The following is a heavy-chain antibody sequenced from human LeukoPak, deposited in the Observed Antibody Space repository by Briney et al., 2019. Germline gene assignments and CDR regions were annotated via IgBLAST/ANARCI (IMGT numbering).Heavy chain of an antibody. CDR2: ISSSGSTI. V-gene: IGHV3-48*03. CDR3: ARDRRGPLSFVRGAWYYYDSSGYYLFDY. Sequence: QPGGSLRLSCAASGFTFSSYEMNWVRQAPGKGLEWVSYISSSGSTIYYADSVKGRFTISRDNAKNSLYLQMNSLRAEDTAVYYCARDRRGPLSFVRGAWYYYDSSGYYLFDYWGQGTLVTVSS. D-gene: IGHD3-22*01. J-gene: IGHJ4*02. CDR1: GFTFSSYE.